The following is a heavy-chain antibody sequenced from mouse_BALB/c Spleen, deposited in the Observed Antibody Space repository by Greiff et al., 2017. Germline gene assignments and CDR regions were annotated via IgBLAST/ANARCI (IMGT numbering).Heavy chain of an antibody. Sequence: EVKLMESGGGLVKPGGSLKLSCAASGFTFSSYAMSWVRQTPEKRLEWVASISSGGSTYYPDSVKGRFTISRDNARNILYLQMSSLRSEDTAMYYCAREGNGNYGGFAYWGQGTLVTVSA. V-gene: IGHV5-6-5*01. CDR2: ISSGGST. D-gene: IGHD2-1*01. CDR1: GFTFSSYA. CDR3: AREGNGNYGGFAY. J-gene: IGHJ3*01.